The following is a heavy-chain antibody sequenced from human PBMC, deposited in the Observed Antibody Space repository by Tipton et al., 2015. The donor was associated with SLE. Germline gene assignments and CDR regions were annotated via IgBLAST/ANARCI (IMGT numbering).Heavy chain of an antibody. J-gene: IGHJ5*02. D-gene: IGHD1-26*01. CDR1: GGSISSSSYY. CDR2: IYYSGNT. CDR3: ARGATTKTWFDP. V-gene: IGHV4-39*07. Sequence: TLSLTCTVSGGSISSSSYYWGWIRQPPGKGLEWIGSIYYSGNTYYNPSLKSRVTISVDTSKNQFSLKLSSVTAADTAVYYCARGATTKTWFDPWGQGTLVTVSS.